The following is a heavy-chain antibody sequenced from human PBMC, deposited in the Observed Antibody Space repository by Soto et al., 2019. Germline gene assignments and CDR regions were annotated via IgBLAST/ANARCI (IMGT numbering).Heavy chain of an antibody. V-gene: IGHV3-23*01. J-gene: IGHJ6*02. CDR1: GFTFSSYA. D-gene: IGHD6-13*01. CDR2: ISGSGGST. CDR3: AKYTSWRIAGIVYYYYGMDV. Sequence: GGSLRLSCAASGFTFSSYAMSWVRQAPGKGLEWVSAISGSGGSTYYADSVKGRFTISRDNSKNTLYLQMNSLRAEDTAVYYCAKYTSWRIAGIVYYYYGMDVWGQGTTVTVSS.